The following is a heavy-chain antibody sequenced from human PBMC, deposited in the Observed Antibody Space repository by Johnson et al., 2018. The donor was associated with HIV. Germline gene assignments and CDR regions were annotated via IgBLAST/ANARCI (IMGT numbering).Heavy chain of an antibody. Sequence: VQLVESGGGLVQPGRSLRLSCTASGFSFGDYGMSWFRQAPVKGLEWVANIKQDGREKYYVDSVKGRFTISRDNAKNSLYLQMNSLRADDTAVYYCARDSTLDMVTAFDIWGQGTMVTVSS. CDR1: GFSFGDYG. CDR3: ARDSTLDMVTAFDI. CDR2: IKQDGREK. V-gene: IGHV3-7*01. J-gene: IGHJ3*02. D-gene: IGHD3-10*01.